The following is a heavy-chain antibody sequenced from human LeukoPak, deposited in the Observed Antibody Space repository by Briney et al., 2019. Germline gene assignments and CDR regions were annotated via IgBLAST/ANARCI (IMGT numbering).Heavy chain of an antibody. V-gene: IGHV4-59*01. Sequence: SETLSLTCTVSGGSISSYYWSWIRQPPGKGLEWIGYIYYSGSTNYNPSLKSRVTISVDTSKNQFSLKLSSVTAADTAVYYCARGYYSSGWSNFDYWGQGTLVTVSS. CDR2: IYYSGST. CDR1: GGSISSYY. CDR3: ARGYYSSGWSNFDY. J-gene: IGHJ4*02. D-gene: IGHD6-19*01.